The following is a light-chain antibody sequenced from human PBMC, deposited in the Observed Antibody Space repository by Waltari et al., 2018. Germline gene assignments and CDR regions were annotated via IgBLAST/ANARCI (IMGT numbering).Light chain of an antibody. CDR3: AAWDDSLSGQWV. CDR1: RPHIGSNY. CDR2: RNN. V-gene: IGLV1-47*01. J-gene: IGLJ3*02. Sequence: QSVLTPPPSASGPPGQRVTISCSGSRPHIGSNYVYRYQQLPGTAPKLLSYRNNQRPSGVPDRFSGSKSGTSASLAISGLRSEDEADYYCAAWDDSLSGQWVFGGGTKLTVL.